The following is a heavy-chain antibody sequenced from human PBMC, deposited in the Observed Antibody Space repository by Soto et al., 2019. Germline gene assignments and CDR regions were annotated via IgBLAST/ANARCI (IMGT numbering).Heavy chain of an antibody. D-gene: IGHD2-2*01. Sequence: VKVSCKASGYTFTTYGISWVRQAPGQGLEWMGWISAYNGNTNYAQKFQGRVTMTTDTSTSTAYMEVRSLRFDDTAVYYCTRPIVVVPGAFDAFDIWGQGTMVTVSS. V-gene: IGHV1-18*01. J-gene: IGHJ3*02. CDR2: ISAYNGNT. CDR1: GYTFTTYG. CDR3: TRPIVVVPGAFDAFDI.